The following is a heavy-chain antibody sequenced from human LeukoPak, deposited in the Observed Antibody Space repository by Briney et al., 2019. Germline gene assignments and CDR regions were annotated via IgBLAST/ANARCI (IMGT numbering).Heavy chain of an antibody. CDR1: GFSFSGYG. CDR3: ARWICSSSSCDDEYFDY. V-gene: IGHV3-33*01. CDR2: ICYDGSNS. J-gene: IGHJ4*02. Sequence: GGSLRLSCAASGFSFSGYGMHWVRQAPGKGLEWVSLICYDGSNSYYADSVKGRFTVSRDNSKNTLYLQLNSLRAEDTAVYFCARWICSSSSCDDEYFDYWGQGTLVIVSS. D-gene: IGHD2-2*01.